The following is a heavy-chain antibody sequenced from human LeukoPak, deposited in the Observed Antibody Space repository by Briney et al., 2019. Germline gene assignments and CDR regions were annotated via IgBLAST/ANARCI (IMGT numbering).Heavy chain of an antibody. D-gene: IGHD3-10*01. CDR1: GDSVSTNRDA. V-gene: IGHV6-1*01. Sequence: SQTLSLTCALSGDSVSTNRDAWNWIRQSPSRGLEWLGRTFHRSKWYNDYAVSVKGRITINPDTSKNQFSLHLNSVTPEDTAVYYCARDRGGGILDYWGQGTLVTVSS. J-gene: IGHJ4*02. CDR2: TFHRSKWYN. CDR3: ARDRGGGILDY.